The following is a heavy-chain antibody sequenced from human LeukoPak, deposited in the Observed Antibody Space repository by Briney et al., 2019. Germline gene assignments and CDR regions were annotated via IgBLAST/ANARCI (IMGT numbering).Heavy chain of an antibody. CDR1: GYNFPSYR. CDR3: ARTGYSSGWYVGSFQY. Sequence: GESLKISCKGSGYNFPSYRIGWVRQMPGKGLEWMGIIYPADSDTKYSPSFQGQVTVSADKSISTAYLQWSSLKASDTAIYFCARTGYSSGWYVGSFQYWGQGTLVTVSS. D-gene: IGHD6-19*01. V-gene: IGHV5-51*01. CDR2: IYPADSDT. J-gene: IGHJ4*02.